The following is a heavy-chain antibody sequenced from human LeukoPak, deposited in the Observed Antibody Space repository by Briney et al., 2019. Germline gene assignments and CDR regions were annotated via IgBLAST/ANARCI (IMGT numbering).Heavy chain of an antibody. J-gene: IGHJ5*02. V-gene: IGHV1-18*01. CDR3: ARAGNRFWSGYYTGIWFDP. CDR1: GYTFTSYG. D-gene: IGHD3-3*01. Sequence: ASVTVSCKASGYTFTSYGISWVRQAPGQGLEWMGWISAYNGNTNYAQKLQGRVTMTTDTSTSTVYMELRSLRSDDTAVYYCARAGNRFWSGYYTGIWFDPWGQGTLVTVSS. CDR2: ISAYNGNT.